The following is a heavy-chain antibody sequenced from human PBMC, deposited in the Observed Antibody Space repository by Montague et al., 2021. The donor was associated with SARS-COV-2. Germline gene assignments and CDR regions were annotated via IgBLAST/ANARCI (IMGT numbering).Heavy chain of an antibody. CDR2: IFGSGAGP. Sequence: SLRLSCAASGFPVNTYTMTWVRQAPGKGLEWVSSIFGSGAGPYYXYSXRGRFTISRDNSKNTLYLQLHGLRAEDTAVYYCAKNGGSGSLVYWYFDLWGRGTPVAVSS. J-gene: IGHJ2*01. D-gene: IGHD2-8*01. CDR3: AKNGGSGSLVYWYFDL. CDR1: GFPVNTYT. V-gene: IGHV3-23*01.